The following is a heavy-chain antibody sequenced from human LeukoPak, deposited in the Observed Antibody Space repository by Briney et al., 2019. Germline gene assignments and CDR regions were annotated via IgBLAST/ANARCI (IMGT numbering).Heavy chain of an antibody. CDR1: GYTFTSYD. J-gene: IGHJ6*03. V-gene: IGHV1-8*01. CDR2: MNPNSGST. Sequence: ASVKVSCKASGYTFTSYDINWVRHATRQGLELMGWMNPNSGSTGYAQKFQGRVTMTRNTSISTAYMELSSLRSEDTAVYYCARGRRQLGAGLYYYYYMDVWGKGTTVTVSS. CDR3: ARGRRQLGAGLYYYYYMDV. D-gene: IGHD6-13*01.